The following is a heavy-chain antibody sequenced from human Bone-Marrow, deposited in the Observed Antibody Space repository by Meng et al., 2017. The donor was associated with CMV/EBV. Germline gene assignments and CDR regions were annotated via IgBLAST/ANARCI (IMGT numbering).Heavy chain of an antibody. CDR3: ARELGGMHYYGSGSYYLY. D-gene: IGHD3-10*01. Sequence: ASVKVSCKASGYTFTGYYIHCVRQAPGQGLEWMGWINPNSGGTKYAQKFQGRVTVTRDTSISAAYMELSRLRSDDTAVYYCARELGGMHYYGSGSYYLYWGQGTLVTVSS. CDR2: INPNSGGT. CDR1: GYTFTGYY. V-gene: IGHV1-2*02. J-gene: IGHJ4*02.